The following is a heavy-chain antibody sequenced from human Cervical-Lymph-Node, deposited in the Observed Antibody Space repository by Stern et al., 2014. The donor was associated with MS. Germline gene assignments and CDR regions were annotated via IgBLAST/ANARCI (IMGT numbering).Heavy chain of an antibody. Sequence: VQLVESGGGLVQPGGSLRLSCAASGFTFSSYWMNWVRQAPGKGLEWVANIKEDGSDTYYVDSVKGRFTISRVNAKNSLYLQMNSLRAEDTAVYYCARGSDTWGQGTLVTVSS. CDR2: IKEDGSDT. J-gene: IGHJ5*02. V-gene: IGHV3-7*01. D-gene: IGHD2-15*01. CDR3: ARGSDT. CDR1: GFTFSSYW.